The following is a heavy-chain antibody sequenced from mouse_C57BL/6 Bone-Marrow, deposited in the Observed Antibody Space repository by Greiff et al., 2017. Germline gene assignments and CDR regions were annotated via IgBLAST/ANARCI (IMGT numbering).Heavy chain of an antibody. D-gene: IGHD2-2*01. Sequence: EVQVVESGGGLVKPGGSLKLSCAASGFTFSDYGMHWVRQAPEKGLKWVAYISSGSSTIYYTDTVKGRFPISRANAKNTLFLQMTSLRSEDTAMYYCARGDYAYEGAWFAYWGQGTLVTVSA. J-gene: IGHJ3*01. CDR2: ISSGSSTI. CDR3: ARGDYAYEGAWFAY. V-gene: IGHV5-17*01. CDR1: GFTFSDYG.